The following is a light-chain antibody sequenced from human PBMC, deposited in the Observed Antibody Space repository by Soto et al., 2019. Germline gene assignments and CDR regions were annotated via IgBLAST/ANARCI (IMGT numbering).Light chain of an antibody. CDR1: SSDVGAYDY. J-gene: IGLJ1*01. CDR3: SSYTSSSTRV. V-gene: IGLV2-14*03. Sequence: QSVLTQPASVSGSPGQSITISCTGTSSDVGAYDYVSWYQQHPEKAPKLMIYEVSNRPSGVSNRFSGSKSVNTATLTISGLQADDEADYYCSSYTSSSTRVFGTGTKVTVL. CDR2: EVS.